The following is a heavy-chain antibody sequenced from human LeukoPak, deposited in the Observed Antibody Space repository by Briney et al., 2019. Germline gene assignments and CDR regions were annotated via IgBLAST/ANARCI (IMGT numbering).Heavy chain of an antibody. CDR1: GYTFTSYG. V-gene: IGHV1-18*01. CDR2: ISAYNGNT. CDR3: ARDRFPSPREYCSSTSCYSERPYNCFDP. J-gene: IGHJ5*02. Sequence: ASVKVSCKASGYTFTSYGISWVRQAPGQGLEWMGWISAYNGNTNYAQKLQGRVTMTTDTSTSTAYMELRSLRSDDTAVYYCARDRFPSPREYCSSTSCYSERPYNCFDPWGQGTLVTVSS. D-gene: IGHD2-2*01.